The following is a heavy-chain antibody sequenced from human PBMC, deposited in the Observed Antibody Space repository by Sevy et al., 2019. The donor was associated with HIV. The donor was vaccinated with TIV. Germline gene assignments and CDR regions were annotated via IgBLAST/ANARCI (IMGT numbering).Heavy chain of an antibody. Sequence: GGSLRLSCAASGFTLSSVGIHWVRLTPSTGLEWLAFIGHDGNKYFYGASVKGRITTSRDNSKNTVSLQMNSLRVEDTAIYYCAKDYCIGNDCFLGWFDPRGQGTVVTVSS. J-gene: IGHJ5*02. D-gene: IGHD2-15*01. CDR1: GFTLSSVG. V-gene: IGHV3-30*02. CDR3: AKDYCIGNDCFLGWFDP. CDR2: IGHDGNKY.